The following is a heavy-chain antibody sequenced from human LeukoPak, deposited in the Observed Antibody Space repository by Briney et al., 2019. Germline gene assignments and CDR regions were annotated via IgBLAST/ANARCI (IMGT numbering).Heavy chain of an antibody. V-gene: IGHV1-46*01. Sequence: ASVKVSCKASGYTFTSYYMHWVRQAPGQGLEWMGIINPSGGSTSYAQKFQGRVTMTRDTSTSTVYMELSSLRSEDTAVYYCARDPLGYCSGGSCYGWYFDLWGRGTLVTVSS. CDR2: INPSGGST. D-gene: IGHD2-15*01. CDR1: GYTFTSYY. J-gene: IGHJ2*01. CDR3: ARDPLGYCSGGSCYGWYFDL.